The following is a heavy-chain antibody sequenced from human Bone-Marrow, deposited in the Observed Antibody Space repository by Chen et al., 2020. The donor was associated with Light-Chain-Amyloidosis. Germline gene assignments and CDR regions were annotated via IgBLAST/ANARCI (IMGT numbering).Heavy chain of an antibody. CDR3: ASLSGGDSCGRNDY. J-gene: IGHJ4*02. Sequence: EVQLVETGGGLIQPGGSLRLSCAASGFTVSSNYMSWVRQAPGKGLEWVSVIYSGGSTYYADSVKGRFTISRDNSKNTLYLQMNSLRAEDTAVYYCASLSGGDSCGRNDYWGQGTLVTVSS. CDR1: GFTVSSNY. CDR2: IYSGGST. V-gene: IGHV3-53*02. D-gene: IGHD2-21*02.